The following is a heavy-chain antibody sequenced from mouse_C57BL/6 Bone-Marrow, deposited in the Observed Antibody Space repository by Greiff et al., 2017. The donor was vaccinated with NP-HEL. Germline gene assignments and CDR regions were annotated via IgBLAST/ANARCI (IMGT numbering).Heavy chain of an antibody. J-gene: IGHJ2*01. CDR2: IYPGDGDT. CDR3: AREGRLRRPFDY. Sequence: QVQLQQSGPELVKPGASVKISCKASGYAFSSSWMNWVKQRPGKGLEWIGRIYPGDGDTKYNGKFKGKATLTADKSSSTAYMQLSSLTSEDSAVYFCAREGRLRRPFDYWGQGTTLTVSS. D-gene: IGHD2-4*01. V-gene: IGHV1-82*01. CDR1: GYAFSSSW.